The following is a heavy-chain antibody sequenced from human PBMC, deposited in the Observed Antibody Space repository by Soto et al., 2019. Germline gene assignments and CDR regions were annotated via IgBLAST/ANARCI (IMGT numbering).Heavy chain of an antibody. CDR3: ARELVCGGYCSS. CDR1: GFTFSSYW. V-gene: IGHV3-7*05. Sequence: GGSLRLSCGASGFTFSSYWMSWVRQAPGKGLEWVANIKQDGSEKYYVDSVKGRFTISRDNAKNSLYLQMNSLRAEDTAVYYCARELVCGGYCSSWGQGTLVTVSS. D-gene: IGHD2-15*01. CDR2: IKQDGSEK. J-gene: IGHJ5*02.